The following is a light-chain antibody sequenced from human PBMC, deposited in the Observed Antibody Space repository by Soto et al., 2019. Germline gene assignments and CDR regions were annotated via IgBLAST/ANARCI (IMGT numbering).Light chain of an antibody. CDR3: QQYNSWLWT. CDR1: QSVSSK. CDR2: GAS. V-gene: IGKV3-15*01. J-gene: IGKJ1*01. Sequence: EILMTQSPATLSVSPGEGATLSCRASQSVSSKLAWYQQKPGQAPRLLIYGASTRATGIPARFSGSGSGTEFTLIISSLQSQDSAVYYCQQYNSWLWTFGQGTKVEIK.